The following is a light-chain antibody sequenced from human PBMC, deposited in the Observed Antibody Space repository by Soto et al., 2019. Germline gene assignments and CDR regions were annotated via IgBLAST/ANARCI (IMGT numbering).Light chain of an antibody. CDR1: QSISIY. Sequence: DIQMTQSPSSLSASVGDRVTITCRASQSISIYLNWFQQKPGKAPKLLIYAASSLRSGVPSRFSGSGSGTDFTLTISRLQREDFATYYCQQNYNTPRTFGQGTKVEIK. V-gene: IGKV1-39*01. CDR3: QQNYNTPRT. J-gene: IGKJ1*01. CDR2: AAS.